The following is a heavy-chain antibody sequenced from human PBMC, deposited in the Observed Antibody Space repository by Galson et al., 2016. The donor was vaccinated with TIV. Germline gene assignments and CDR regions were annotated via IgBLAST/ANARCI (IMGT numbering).Heavy chain of an antibody. J-gene: IGHJ6*02. CDR2: IWYDGVKT. V-gene: IGHV3-33*04. CDR1: GFKFGTYG. CDR3: AKTIDASGVLINYFYYGMDV. Sequence: SLRLSCAASGFKFGTYGMYWVRQAPGKGLEWVGLIWYDGVKTDYVDSVKGRFTISRDNSKNTLYLEMDRLRAEDTAVYYCAKTIDASGVLINYFYYGMDVWGHGTTVTVSS. D-gene: IGHD3-3*01.